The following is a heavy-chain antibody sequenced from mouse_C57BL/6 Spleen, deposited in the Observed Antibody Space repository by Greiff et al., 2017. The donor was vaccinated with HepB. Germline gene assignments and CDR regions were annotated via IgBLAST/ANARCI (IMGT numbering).Heavy chain of an antibody. CDR3: ARDYYGSSGYFDV. J-gene: IGHJ1*03. CDR1: GYAFTNYL. CDR2: INPGSGGT. V-gene: IGHV1-54*01. D-gene: IGHD1-1*01. Sequence: QVQLQQSGAELVRPGTSVKVSCKASGYAFTNYLIEWVKQRPGQGLEWIGVINPGSGGTNYNEKFKGKATLNADKSSSTAYMQLSSLTSEDSAVYFCARDYYGSSGYFDVWGTGTTVTVSS.